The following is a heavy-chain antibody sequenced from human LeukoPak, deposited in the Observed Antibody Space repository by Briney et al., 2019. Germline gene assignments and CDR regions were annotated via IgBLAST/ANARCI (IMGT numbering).Heavy chain of an antibody. Sequence: GGSLRLSCAASGFTFSDFNMNWVRQAPGKGLEWISYITTTSNAVYYADFVKGRFTISRDNAKNSLYLQMNSLGDEDTAVYYCARRVVGAMPFDYRGQGTLVTVSS. CDR2: ITTTSNAV. J-gene: IGHJ4*02. V-gene: IGHV3-48*02. CDR3: ARRVVGAMPFDY. CDR1: GFTFSDFN. D-gene: IGHD1-26*01.